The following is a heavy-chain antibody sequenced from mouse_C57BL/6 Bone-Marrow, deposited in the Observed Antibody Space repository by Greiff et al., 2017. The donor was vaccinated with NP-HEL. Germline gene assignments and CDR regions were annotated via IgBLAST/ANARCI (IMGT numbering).Heavy chain of an antibody. CDR2: IHPSDSVT. CDR1: CYNFTSFW. V-gene: IGHV1-74*01. CDR3: AIGRQLNDY. Sequence: QVQLQPPGAELVKPGASVKVSCKASCYNFTSFWVHWVKQRPGPGLEWIGRIHPSDSVTNYNQQFKGKATLTVDKSSSTAYMQLSSLTSEDSAVYYCAIGRQLNDYWGQGTTLTVSS. J-gene: IGHJ2*01. D-gene: IGHD3-2*01.